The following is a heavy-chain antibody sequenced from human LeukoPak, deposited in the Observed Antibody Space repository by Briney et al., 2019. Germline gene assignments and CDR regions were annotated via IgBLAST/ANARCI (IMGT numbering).Heavy chain of an antibody. D-gene: IGHD2-15*01. CDR2: ISYDGSNK. Sequence: GGTLRLSCAASGFIFSSHGMNWVRQAPGKGLEWVAVISYDGSNKYYADSVKGRFTISRDNSKNTLYLQMNSLRAEDTAVYYCAARPTCSGGSCYYLDYWGQGTLVTVSS. V-gene: IGHV3-30*03. CDR3: AARPTCSGGSCYYLDY. CDR1: GFIFSSHG. J-gene: IGHJ4*02.